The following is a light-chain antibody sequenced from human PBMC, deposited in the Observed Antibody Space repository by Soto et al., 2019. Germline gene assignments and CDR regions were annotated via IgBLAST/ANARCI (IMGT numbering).Light chain of an antibody. CDR1: QSVSIW. CDR3: QQSYSTLWT. J-gene: IGKJ1*01. V-gene: IGKV1-5*01. CDR2: DAA. Sequence: DIQMTQSPSTLSASVGDRVTITCRASQSVSIWLAWYQQKPGKAPRLLIYDAASLESGVPSRFSGSGSGTNFTLTISSLQPEDFATYYCQQSYSTLWTFGQGTKVEIK.